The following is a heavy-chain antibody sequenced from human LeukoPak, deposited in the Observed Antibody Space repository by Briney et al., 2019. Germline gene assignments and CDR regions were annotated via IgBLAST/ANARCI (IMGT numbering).Heavy chain of an antibody. J-gene: IGHJ4*02. CDR3: ARESVTTWFDY. V-gene: IGHV4-39*07. D-gene: IGHD4-17*01. CDR2: IYYSGST. CDR1: GDSISSSSYY. Sequence: PSETLSLTCTVSGDSISSSSYYWGWIRQPSGKGLEWIGSIYYSGSTYYNPSLKSRVTISVDTSKNQFSLKLSSVTAADTAVYYCARESVTTWFDYWGQGTLVTVSS.